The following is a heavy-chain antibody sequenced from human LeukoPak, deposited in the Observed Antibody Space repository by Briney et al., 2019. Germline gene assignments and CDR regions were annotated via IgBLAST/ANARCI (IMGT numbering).Heavy chain of an antibody. CDR3: ARDQGAAAGN. CDR1: GFSVNNNY. CDR2: LYSGGNA. Sequence: GGSLRLSCVASGFSVNNNYMSWLRQPPRKGLEWVSVLYSGGNAFYADSVKGRFTISRDSFQNILYLQMNNLRAEDTAVYYCARDQGAAAGNWGQGTLVAVSS. J-gene: IGHJ4*02. D-gene: IGHD6-13*01. V-gene: IGHV3-53*01.